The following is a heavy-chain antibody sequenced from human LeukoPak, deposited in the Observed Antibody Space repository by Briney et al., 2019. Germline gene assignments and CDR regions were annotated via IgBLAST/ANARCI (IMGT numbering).Heavy chain of an antibody. CDR1: GLTFSNYS. CDR3: ASRFY. CDR2: IKRNSNTI. Sequence: QAGGSLRLSCTASGLTFSNYSMNWVRQAPGKGLEWLSYIKRNSNTIYYADSVKDRFFISRDNAEKSLYLQMNSLRVEDTGVYFCASRFYWGQGALVTVSS. J-gene: IGHJ4*02. V-gene: IGHV3-48*04.